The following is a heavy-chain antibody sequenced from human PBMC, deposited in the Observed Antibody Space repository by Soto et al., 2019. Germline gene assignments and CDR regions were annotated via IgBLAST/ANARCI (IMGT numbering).Heavy chain of an antibody. Sequence: PSQTLSLTCAISGDSVSSNSAAWNWTRQSPSRGLEWLGRTYYRSKWYNDYAVSVKSRITINPDTSKNQFSLQLNSVTTADTAVYYCARAPGWVEDAFDIWGQGTMVTVSS. CDR3: ARAPGWVEDAFDI. CDR1: GDSVSSNSAA. D-gene: IGHD3-16*01. V-gene: IGHV6-1*01. CDR2: TYYRSKWYN. J-gene: IGHJ3*02.